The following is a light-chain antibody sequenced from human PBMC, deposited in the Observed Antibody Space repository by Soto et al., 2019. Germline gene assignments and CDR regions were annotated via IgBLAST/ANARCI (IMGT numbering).Light chain of an antibody. V-gene: IGLV2-14*01. CDR1: SSDVGGYNY. CDR3: SSYSSSSTLYV. CDR2: DVS. Sequence: QSALTQPASVSESPGQSITVSCTGTSSDVGGYNYVSWYQQHPGKAPKLMIYDVSDRPSGVSNRFSGSKSGNTASLPISGLQAEDEADYYCSSYSSSSTLYVFGTGTKLTVL. J-gene: IGLJ1*01.